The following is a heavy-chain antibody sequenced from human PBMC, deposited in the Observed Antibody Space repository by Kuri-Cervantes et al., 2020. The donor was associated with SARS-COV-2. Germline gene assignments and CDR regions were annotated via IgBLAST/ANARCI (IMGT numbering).Heavy chain of an antibody. J-gene: IGHJ4*02. V-gene: IGHV1-18*01. Sequence: ASVKVSCKASGYTFTSYGISWVRQAPGQGLEWMGWISAYNGNTNYAQKLQGRVTMTTDTSTSTAYMELRSLRSDDTAVYYCARAQSITLGGVILIRTSPFDYWGQGTLVTVSS. D-gene: IGHD3-16*01. CDR2: ISAYNGNT. CDR3: ARAQSITLGGVILIRTSPFDY. CDR1: GYTFTSYG.